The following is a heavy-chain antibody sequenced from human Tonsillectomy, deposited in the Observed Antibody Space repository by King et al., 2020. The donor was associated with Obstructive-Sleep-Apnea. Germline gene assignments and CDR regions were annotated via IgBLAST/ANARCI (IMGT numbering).Heavy chain of an antibody. CDR1: GFTFRSYG. V-gene: IGHV3-33*01. J-gene: IGHJ6*02. Sequence: VQLVESGGGVVQPGRSLRLSCEVSGFTFRSYGMHWVRQAPGKGLEWVAVIWYDGSYKYYADSLKGRFTISRDNSKNTLYLEMRSLRVEDTAVYYCARDYIEVVVAGSQVGMDVWGQGPSVTVSS. CDR3: ARDYIEVVVAGSQVGMDV. CDR2: IWYDGSYK. D-gene: IGHD2-15*01.